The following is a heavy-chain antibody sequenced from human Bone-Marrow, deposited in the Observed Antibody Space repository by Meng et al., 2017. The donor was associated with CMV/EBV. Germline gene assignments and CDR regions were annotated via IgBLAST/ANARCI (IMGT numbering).Heavy chain of an antibody. D-gene: IGHD3-3*01. V-gene: IGHV4-39*07. CDR2: IYYSGST. CDR3: ARDISDFWSGYISYYFGMDV. CDR1: GGSISSSCYY. Sequence: GSLRLSCTVSGGSISSSCYYSGWIRQPPGKGLEWIGSIYYSGSTYYNPSLKSRVTISVDTSKNQFSLKRSSVTAADTAVYYCARDISDFWSGYISYYFGMDVWGQGTTVTVSS. J-gene: IGHJ6*02.